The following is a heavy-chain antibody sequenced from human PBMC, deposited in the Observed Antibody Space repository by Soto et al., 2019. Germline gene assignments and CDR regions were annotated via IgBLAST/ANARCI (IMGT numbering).Heavy chain of an antibody. CDR1: GGTFSSCA. V-gene: IGHV1-69*13. Sequence: SVKVSCKASGGTFSSCAISWVRQAPGQGLEWMGGIIPIFGTANYAQKFQGRVTITADESTSTAYMELSSLRSEDTAVYYCARVGTPIAARPSYYYGMDVWGQGTTVTVSS. J-gene: IGHJ6*02. CDR2: IIPIFGTA. D-gene: IGHD6-6*01. CDR3: ARVGTPIAARPSYYYGMDV.